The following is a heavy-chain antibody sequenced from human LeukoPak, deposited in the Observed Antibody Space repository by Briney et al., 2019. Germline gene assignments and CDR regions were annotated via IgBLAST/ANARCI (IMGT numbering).Heavy chain of an antibody. D-gene: IGHD5-12*01. V-gene: IGHV4-39*07. Sequence: SETLSLTCTVSGGSISSSSYYWGWIRQPPGKGLEWIGSIYYSGSTYYNPSLKSRVTISVDTSKNQFSLKLSSVTAADTAVYYCARVAYSGYDYRGYFDYWGQGTLVTVSS. CDR2: IYYSGST. CDR3: ARVAYSGYDYRGYFDY. J-gene: IGHJ4*02. CDR1: GGSISSSSYY.